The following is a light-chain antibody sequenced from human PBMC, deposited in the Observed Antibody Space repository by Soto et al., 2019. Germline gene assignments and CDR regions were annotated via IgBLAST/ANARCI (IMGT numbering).Light chain of an antibody. V-gene: IGKV3-15*01. J-gene: IGKJ2*01. CDR2: GAS. CDR3: QQYNNWLVT. CDR1: QSVSSN. Sequence: EIVMTQSPATLSVSPGERVTLSCRASQSVSSNLAWYQQKPGQAPRLLMYGASTRATGIPARFSGSGSGTEFTLTISSLQSEDFAVYYCQQYNNWLVTFGQGTKLEIK.